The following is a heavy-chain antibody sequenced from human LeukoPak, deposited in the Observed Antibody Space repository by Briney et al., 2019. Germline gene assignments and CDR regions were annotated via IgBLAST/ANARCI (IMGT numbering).Heavy chain of an antibody. CDR2: ISYDGTNE. CDR1: GFTFSNYA. D-gene: IGHD3-22*01. CDR3: ARNRGATGYYWVDY. J-gene: IGHJ4*02. Sequence: GGSLRLSCAAAGFTFSNYALHWVRQAPGKGLEWVAVISYDGTNEYYADSVKGRFTISRDNSKNTLYLQMDSLRVEDTAVYYCARNRGATGYYWVDYWGQGTLVSVSS. V-gene: IGHV3-30-3*01.